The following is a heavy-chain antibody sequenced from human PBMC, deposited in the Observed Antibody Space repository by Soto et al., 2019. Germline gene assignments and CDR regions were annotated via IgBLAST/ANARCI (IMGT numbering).Heavy chain of an antibody. D-gene: IGHD5-18*01. CDR3: ARHPRGGWIQLWSDAFDI. CDR2: IYPGDSDT. V-gene: IGHV5-51*01. J-gene: IGHJ3*02. Sequence: GESLKISCKGSGYSFTSYWIGWVRQMPGKGLEWMGIIYPGDSDTRYSPSFQGQVTISADKSISTAYLQWSSLKASDTAMYYCARHPRGGWIQLWSDAFDIWGQGTMVTVSS. CDR1: GYSFTSYW.